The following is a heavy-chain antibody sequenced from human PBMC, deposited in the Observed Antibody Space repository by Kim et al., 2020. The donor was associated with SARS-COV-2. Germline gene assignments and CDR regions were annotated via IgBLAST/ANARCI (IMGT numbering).Heavy chain of an antibody. Sequence: ASVKVSCKASGYTFTSYCLHWVRQAPGQSLEWMGWIDVANTNTHYSENFQGRVTISRDTSATTVYIELSSLRSEDTAVYYCARGGRSVDFYFDYWGEGALVTASS. CDR2: IDVANTNT. CDR1: GYTFTSYC. J-gene: IGHJ4*02. CDR3: ARGGRSVDFYFDY. D-gene: IGHD6-25*01. V-gene: IGHV1-3*01.